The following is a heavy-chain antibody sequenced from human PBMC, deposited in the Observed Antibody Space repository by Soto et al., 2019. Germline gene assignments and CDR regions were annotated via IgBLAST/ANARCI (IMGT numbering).Heavy chain of an antibody. CDR2: ISGSGGST. J-gene: IGHJ6*02. Sequence: GGSLRLSCAASGFTFSSYAMSWVRQAPGKGLEWVSAISGSGGSTYYADSVKGRFTISRDNSKNTLYLQMNSLRAEDTAVYYCATYVLRFLEWLSKGTDYYCGMDVWGQGTTVTVSS. CDR1: GFTFSSYA. V-gene: IGHV3-23*01. CDR3: ATYVLRFLEWLSKGTDYYCGMDV. D-gene: IGHD3-3*01.